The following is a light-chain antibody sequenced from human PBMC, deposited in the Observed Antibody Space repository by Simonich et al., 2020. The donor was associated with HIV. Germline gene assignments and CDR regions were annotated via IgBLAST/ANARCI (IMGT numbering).Light chain of an antibody. CDR1: QSVSRN. V-gene: IGKV3-20*01. CDR2: TSS. J-gene: IGKJ4*01. Sequence: EIVMTQSPATLSVSPGERATLSCRASQSVSRNLAWYQQKPGQAPRLLIYTSSSRTTGIPDRFSGSGSGTDFTLTISRLEPEDFAVYYCQQYGSSPLTFGGGTKVEIK. CDR3: QQYGSSPLT.